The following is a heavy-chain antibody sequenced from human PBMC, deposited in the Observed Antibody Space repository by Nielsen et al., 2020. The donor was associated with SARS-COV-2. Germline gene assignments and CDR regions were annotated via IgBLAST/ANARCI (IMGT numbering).Heavy chain of an antibody. J-gene: IGHJ4*02. D-gene: IGHD1-26*01. CDR3: AKDLGYSGTYRFDY. CDR2: INSAGIYT. V-gene: IGHV3-23*01. CDR1: GFTFSSYA. Sequence: GVLKISCAASGFTFSSYAMNWVRQAPGKGLEWVSGINSAGIYTYYADSVKGRFTISRDISKNTLYLQMNSLRAEDTAVYYCAKDLGYSGTYRFDYWGQGALVTVSS.